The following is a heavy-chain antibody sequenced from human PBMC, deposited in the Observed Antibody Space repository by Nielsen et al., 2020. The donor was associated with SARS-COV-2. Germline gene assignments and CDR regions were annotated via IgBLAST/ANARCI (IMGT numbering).Heavy chain of an antibody. V-gene: IGHV3-53*01. CDR2: IYSGGST. Sequence: GSLRLSCAASGFTVSSNYMSWVRQAPGKGLEWVSVIYSGGSTYYADSVKGRFTISRDNSKNTLYLQMNSLRAEDTAVYYCARDLQYYGMDVWGQGTTVTVSS. CDR1: GFTVSSNY. CDR3: ARDLQYYGMDV. J-gene: IGHJ6*02.